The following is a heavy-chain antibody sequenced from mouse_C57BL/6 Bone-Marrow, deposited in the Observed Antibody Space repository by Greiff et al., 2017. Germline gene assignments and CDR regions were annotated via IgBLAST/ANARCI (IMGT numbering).Heavy chain of an antibody. V-gene: IGHV1-81*01. CDR1: GYTFTSYG. CDR3: ARGGYYYSTYY. J-gene: IGHJ2*01. Sequence: QVQLQQSGAELARPGASVKLSCKASGYTFTSYGISWVKQRTGQGLEWIGEIYPRSGNTYYNEKFKGKATLTADTSSSTSYMERSSLTSEDSAVYCCARGGYYYSTYYWGQGTTLTVSS. D-gene: IGHD1-1*01. CDR2: IYPRSGNT.